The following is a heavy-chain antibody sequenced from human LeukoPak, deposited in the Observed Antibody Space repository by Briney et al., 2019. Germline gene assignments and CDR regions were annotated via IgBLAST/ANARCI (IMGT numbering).Heavy chain of an antibody. D-gene: IGHD6-19*01. Sequence: GGSLRLSCAASGFIFNLYVMHWVRQAPGKGLEWVAFIRHDGSDKGYSDSVKGRFTISRDNSKNLVYLQLNSLRDDDTAVYYCAKDQAVAGHPLDYWGQGTLVTVSS. CDR3: AKDQAVAGHPLDY. J-gene: IGHJ4*02. V-gene: IGHV3-30*02. CDR2: IRHDGSDK. CDR1: GFIFNLYV.